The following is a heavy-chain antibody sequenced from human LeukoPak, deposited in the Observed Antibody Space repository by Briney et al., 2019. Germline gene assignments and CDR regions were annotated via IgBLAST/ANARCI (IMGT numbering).Heavy chain of an antibody. J-gene: IGHJ6*03. CDR2: INPSGGST. V-gene: IGHV1-46*01. CDR3: ARGPRITLVRGGQWYYYMDV. Sequence: ASVKVSCKASGYTFSSNYMHWVRQAPGQGLEWKGIINPSGGSTNYAQKFQGRVTMTRDTSTSTVYMELSSLRSEDTAVYYCARGPRITLVRGGQWYYYMDVWGKGTTVTVSS. CDR1: GYTFSSNY. D-gene: IGHD3-10*01.